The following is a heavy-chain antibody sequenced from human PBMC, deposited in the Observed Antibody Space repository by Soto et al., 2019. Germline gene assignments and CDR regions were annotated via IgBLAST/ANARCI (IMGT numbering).Heavy chain of an antibody. D-gene: IGHD3-16*01. CDR3: ARVPSPFDYYYAMDV. CDR2: IFSSGTT. V-gene: IGHV4-30-4*01. J-gene: IGHJ6*02. CDR1: GDSISSGNKY. Sequence: TSETLSLTCTVSGDSISSGNKYWSWIRQPPGKGLEWIGYIFSSGTTYYNPSLKSRLTMSLDASQNQFSLKLNYLTDADTAVYFCARVPSPFDYYYAMDVWGQGTTVT.